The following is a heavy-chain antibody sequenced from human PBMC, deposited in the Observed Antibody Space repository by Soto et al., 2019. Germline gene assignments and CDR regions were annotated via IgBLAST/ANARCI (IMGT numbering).Heavy chain of an antibody. CDR2: ISGSGGST. V-gene: IGHV3-23*01. D-gene: IGHD5-12*01. J-gene: IGHJ6*02. Sequence: GGSLRLSCAASGFTFSSYAMSWVRQAPGKGLEWVSAISGSGGSTYYADSVKGRFTISRDNSKNTLYLQMNSLRAEDTAVYYCAKDQVDGPPRYYYGTDVWGQGTTVTVSS. CDR1: GFTFSSYA. CDR3: AKDQVDGPPRYYYGTDV.